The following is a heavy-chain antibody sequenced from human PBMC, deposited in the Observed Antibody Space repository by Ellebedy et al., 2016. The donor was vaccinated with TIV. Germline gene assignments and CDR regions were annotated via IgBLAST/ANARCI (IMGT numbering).Heavy chain of an antibody. J-gene: IGHJ4*02. D-gene: IGHD5-18*01. CDR1: GYIFNFFA. V-gene: IGHV3-23*01. CDR3: ATRLGEGIQLWGGFDY. CDR2: VSGSGDTT. Sequence: PGGSLRLSCAATGYIFNFFAMTGVRQAPGKALEWVSAVSGSGDTTYYADSVKGRFTISSDNSKNTLYLQMDSLRVEDTAVYYCATRLGEGIQLWGGFDYWGQGTVVTVSS.